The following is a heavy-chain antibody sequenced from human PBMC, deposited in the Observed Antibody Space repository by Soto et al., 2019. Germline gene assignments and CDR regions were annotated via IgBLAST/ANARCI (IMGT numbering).Heavy chain of an antibody. CDR1: GFTFSNNG. J-gene: IGHJ4*02. CDR3: GRGVDYRDYAIDY. V-gene: IGHV3-33*01. D-gene: IGHD4-17*01. CDR2: IWYDGSNE. Sequence: QVQLVESGGGVVQPGRSLRLSCAAYGFTFSNNGMHWVRQAPGKGLEWVAVIWYDGSNEYFADSVKGRFTISRDNSKNTLFLQMDSLRAEDTAVYYCGRGVDYRDYAIDYWGQGTLVTVSS.